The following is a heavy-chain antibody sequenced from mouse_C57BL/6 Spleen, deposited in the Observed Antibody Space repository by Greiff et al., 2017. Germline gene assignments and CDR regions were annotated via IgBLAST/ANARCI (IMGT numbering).Heavy chain of an antibody. CDR1: GYTFTSYW. CDR3: ARWGFDYYGSSFYYAMDY. V-gene: IGHV1-53*01. J-gene: IGHJ4*01. CDR2: INPSNGGT. D-gene: IGHD1-1*01. Sequence: QVQLQQPGTELVKPGASVKLSCKASGYTFTSYWMHWVKQRPGQGLKWIGNINPSNGGTNYNEKFKSKATLTVDKSSSTAYMQLSSLTSEDSAVYYCARWGFDYYGSSFYYAMDYWGQGTSVTVSS.